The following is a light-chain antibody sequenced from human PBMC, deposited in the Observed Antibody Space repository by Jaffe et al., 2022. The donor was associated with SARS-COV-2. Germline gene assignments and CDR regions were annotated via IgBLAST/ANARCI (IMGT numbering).Light chain of an antibody. V-gene: IGKV2-40*01. CDR3: MQRLESPPMYT. Sequence: DIVMTQTPLSLAVTPGEPASMSCSSSQSLMDSDNRNFYLDWYLQKPGQSPQLLIYMSSARASGVPDRFSGSESGTNFTLKISRVQAEDLGVYFCMQRLESPPMYTFGQGTTLELK. CDR2: MSS. CDR1: QSLMDSDNRNFY. J-gene: IGKJ2*01.